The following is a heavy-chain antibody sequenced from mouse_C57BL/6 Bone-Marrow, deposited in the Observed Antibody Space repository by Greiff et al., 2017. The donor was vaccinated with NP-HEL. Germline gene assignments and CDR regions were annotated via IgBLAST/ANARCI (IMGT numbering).Heavy chain of an antibody. CDR1: GFNIKDDY. CDR3: TTASFYSNYFDY. J-gene: IGHJ2*01. Sequence: EVQLVESGAELVRPGASVKLSCTASGFNIKDDYMHWVKQRPEQGLEWIGWLDPENGDTEYASKFQGKATITADTSSNTAYLQLSSLTSEDTAVYYCTTASFYSNYFDYWGQGTTLTVSS. V-gene: IGHV14-4*01. D-gene: IGHD2-5*01. CDR2: LDPENGDT.